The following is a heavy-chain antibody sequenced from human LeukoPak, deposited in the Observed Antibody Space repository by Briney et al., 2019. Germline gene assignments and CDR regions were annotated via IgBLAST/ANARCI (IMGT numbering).Heavy chain of an antibody. CDR1: GLNVSGNY. CDR2: LYSGGST. Sequence: GGSLRLSCAASGLNVSGNYMSWVRQAPGEGLEWVSVLYSGGSTYYADSVKGRFTISRHNSQNTLYLQMNSLRAEDTAVYYCARGGTPGYSTGWIDYWGQGTLV. D-gene: IGHD6-19*01. J-gene: IGHJ4*02. CDR3: ARGGTPGYSTGWIDY. V-gene: IGHV3-53*04.